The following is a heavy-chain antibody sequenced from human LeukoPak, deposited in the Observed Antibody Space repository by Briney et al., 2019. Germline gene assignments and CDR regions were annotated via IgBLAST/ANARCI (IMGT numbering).Heavy chain of an antibody. Sequence: GGSLRLSCAASGFTFSSYWMSWVRQAPGKGLQCVANIKQDGSEKYYVDSVKGRFTISRDNAKNSLYLQMNSLRAEDTAVYYCARGQYCSGGSCYANYYYYGMDVWGQRTTVTVSS. V-gene: IGHV3-7*01. CDR1: GFTFSSYW. CDR2: IKQDGSEK. J-gene: IGHJ6*02. D-gene: IGHD2-15*01. CDR3: ARGQYCSGGSCYANYYYYGMDV.